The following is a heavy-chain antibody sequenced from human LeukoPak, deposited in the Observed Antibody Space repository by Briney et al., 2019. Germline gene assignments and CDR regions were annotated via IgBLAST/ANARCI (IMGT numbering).Heavy chain of an antibody. Sequence: TLSLTCTVSGGSISSYYWSWIRQPPGKALEWLALIYWNDDKRYSPSLKSRLTITKDTSKNQVVLTMTNMDPVDTATYYCAHRDAYFDYWGQGTLVTVSS. CDR2: IYWNDDK. D-gene: IGHD2-8*01. CDR1: GGSISSYYW. V-gene: IGHV2-5*01. CDR3: AHRDAYFDY. J-gene: IGHJ4*02.